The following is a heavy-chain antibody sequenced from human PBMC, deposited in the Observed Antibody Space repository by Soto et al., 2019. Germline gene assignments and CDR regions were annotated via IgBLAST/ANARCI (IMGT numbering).Heavy chain of an antibody. J-gene: IGHJ4*02. CDR3: ARSRCLSGGVCGYFDY. Sequence: EVQLLESGGGLVQPGGSLRLSCAASGFTFSSYAMSWVRQAPGKGLEWVSAISGSGDSTYYADSVKGRFTISRDYSKNTLYLQVNTLRAEDTAIYYCARSRCLSGGVCGYFDYWGQGTLVTVSS. D-gene: IGHD6-13*01. CDR1: GFTFSSYA. CDR2: ISGSGDST. V-gene: IGHV3-23*01.